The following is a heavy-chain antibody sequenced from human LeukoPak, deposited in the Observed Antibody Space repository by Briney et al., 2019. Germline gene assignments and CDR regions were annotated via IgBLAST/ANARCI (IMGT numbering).Heavy chain of an antibody. CDR2: FYESGST. CDR1: GGSISSSSYY. J-gene: IGHJ4*01. Sequence: PSETLSPTCTVSGGSISSSSYYWGWIRQPPGKGLEWIGNFYESGSTWYNPSLKSRVTISVDTSKNQFSLNLRSVTAADTAVYYCARRNDMAIVTDWGHGTLVTISS. V-gene: IGHV4-39*07. CDR3: ARRNDMAIVTD. D-gene: IGHD5-24*01.